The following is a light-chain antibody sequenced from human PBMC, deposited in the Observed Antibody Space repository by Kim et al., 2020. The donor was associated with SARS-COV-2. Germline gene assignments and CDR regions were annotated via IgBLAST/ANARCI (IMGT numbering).Light chain of an antibody. V-gene: IGLV1-44*01. J-gene: IGLJ3*02. CDR2: TNN. Sequence: GQEVTISCSGSSSNIGSNTISWYQQLPGTAPKLLIYTNNQRPSGVPDRFSGSKSGTSASLAISGLQSEDEADYYCAAWDDSLNGWVFGGGTKLTVL. CDR1: SSNIGSNT. CDR3: AAWDDSLNGWV.